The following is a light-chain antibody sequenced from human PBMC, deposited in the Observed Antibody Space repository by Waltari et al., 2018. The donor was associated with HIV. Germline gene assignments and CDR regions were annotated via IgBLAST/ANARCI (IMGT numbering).Light chain of an antibody. V-gene: IGLV2-11*01. CDR1: SSDVGAYNY. J-gene: IGLJ3*02. CDR2: DVS. Sequence: QSALTQPRSVSGSPGQSVTIPCTGTSSDVGAYNYVSWYQQYPGKSPKLMIYDVSKWPSGVPVRFSGSKSGNPASLTISGLQAEDEADYYCCSYAGSHTWVFGGGTKLTVL. CDR3: CSYAGSHTWV.